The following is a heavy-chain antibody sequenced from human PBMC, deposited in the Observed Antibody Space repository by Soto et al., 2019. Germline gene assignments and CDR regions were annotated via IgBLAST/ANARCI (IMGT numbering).Heavy chain of an antibody. Sequence: PGESLKISCKGSGYSFTSYWIGWVRQMPGKGLEWMGIIYPGDSDTRYSPSFQGQVTISADKSISTAYLQWSSLKASDIAMYYCARQGADYYDSSGYCYADYYYGMDVWGQGTTVTVSS. CDR2: IYPGDSDT. V-gene: IGHV5-51*01. D-gene: IGHD3-22*01. CDR1: GYSFTSYW. CDR3: ARQGADYYDSSGYCYADYYYGMDV. J-gene: IGHJ6*02.